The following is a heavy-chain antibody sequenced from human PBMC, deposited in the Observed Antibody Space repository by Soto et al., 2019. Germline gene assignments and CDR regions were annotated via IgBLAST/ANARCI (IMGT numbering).Heavy chain of an antibody. V-gene: IGHV3-7*01. J-gene: IGHJ4*02. CDR1: GFTFSSYW. CDR2: IKQDGSEK. D-gene: IGHD3-22*01. CDR3: ASLDYYDSNYFDY. Sequence: EVQLVESGGGLVQPGGSLRLSCAASGFTFSSYWMSWVRQAPGKGLEWVANIKQDGSEKYYVDSVKGRFTISRDNAKNSLYLQMNRLRAEDTAVYYCASLDYYDSNYFDYWGQGTLVTVSS.